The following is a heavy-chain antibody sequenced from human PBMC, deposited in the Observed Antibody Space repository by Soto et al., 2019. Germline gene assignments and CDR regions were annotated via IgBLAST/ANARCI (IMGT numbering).Heavy chain of an antibody. V-gene: IGHV1-69*06. J-gene: IGHJ6*02. CDR1: GGTFSSYA. D-gene: IGHD3-10*01. CDR2: IIPIFGTA. CDR3: ARYYGSGSYWHYYYGMDV. Sequence: ASVKVSCKASGGTFSSYAISWVRQAPGQGLEWMGGIIPIFGTANYAQKFQGRVTITADKSTSTAYMELSSLRSEDTAVYYCARYYGSGSYWHYYYGMDVWGQGTTVT.